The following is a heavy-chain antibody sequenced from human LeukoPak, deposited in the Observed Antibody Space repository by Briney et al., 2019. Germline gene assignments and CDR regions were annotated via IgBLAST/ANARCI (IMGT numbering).Heavy chain of an antibody. CDR2: ISYSGTT. D-gene: IGHD5/OR15-5a*01. V-gene: IGHV4-59*08. CDR3: ARHGQSTVLSHLDS. Sequence: SETLSLTCTVSGGSISSYYWSWIRQPLGKGLEWIGYISYSGTTNYNPSLKSRVTLSVHTPQNHFSLSLTSVTAADTAVYYCARHGQSTVLSHLDSWGQGTLVTVSS. CDR1: GGSISSYY. J-gene: IGHJ4*02.